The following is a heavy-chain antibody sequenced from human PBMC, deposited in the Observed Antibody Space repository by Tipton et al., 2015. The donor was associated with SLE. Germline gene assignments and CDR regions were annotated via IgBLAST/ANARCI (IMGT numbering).Heavy chain of an antibody. D-gene: IGHD1-26*01. V-gene: IGHV3-11*01. CDR3: ARASKLPVGYFDY. CDR1: GFTFSSYW. J-gene: IGHJ4*02. CDR2: ISSSGSTI. Sequence: SLRLSCAASGFTFSSYWMHWVRQAPGKGLVWVSYISSSGSTIYYADSVKGRFTISRDNAKNSLYLQMNSLRAEDTAVYYCARASKLPVGYFDYWGQGTLVTVSS.